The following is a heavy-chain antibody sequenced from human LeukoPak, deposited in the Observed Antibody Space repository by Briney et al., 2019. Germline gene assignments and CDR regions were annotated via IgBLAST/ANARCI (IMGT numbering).Heavy chain of an antibody. CDR3: ARVLLSSSPPRGRAFDI. CDR1: GFTFSSYG. J-gene: IGHJ3*02. CDR2: ISYDGSNK. Sequence: GGSLRLSCAASGFTFSSYGMHWVRQAPGKGLEWVAVISYDGSNKYYADSVKGRFTISRDSSKNTLYLQMNSLRAEDTAVYYCARVLLSSSPPRGRAFDIWGQGTMVTVSS. D-gene: IGHD6-13*01. V-gene: IGHV3-30*03.